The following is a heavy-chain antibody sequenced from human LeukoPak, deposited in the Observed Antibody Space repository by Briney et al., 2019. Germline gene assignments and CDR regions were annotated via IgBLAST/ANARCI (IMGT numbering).Heavy chain of an antibody. Sequence: NAGGSLRLSCAASGFTFSSYSMNWVRQAPGKGLEWVSYISSSSTYIYYADSVKGRFTVSRDNAKNSLYLQMNSLRAEDTAVYFCASQYTSSRIFDDWGQGTLVTVSS. D-gene: IGHD6-13*01. CDR3: ASQYTSSRIFDD. J-gene: IGHJ4*02. CDR1: GFTFSSYS. CDR2: ISSSSTYI. V-gene: IGHV3-21*05.